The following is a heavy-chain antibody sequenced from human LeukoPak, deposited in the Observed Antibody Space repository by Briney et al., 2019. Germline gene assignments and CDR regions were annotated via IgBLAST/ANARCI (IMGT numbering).Heavy chain of an antibody. Sequence: KSGGSLRLSCAASGFTFSSYSMNWVRQAPGKGLEWVSSISSSSSYIYYADSVKGRFTISRDNARNSLYLQMNSLRAEDTAVYYCARSNSFWSGWAPLMNSISPLYYYYYMDVWGKGTTVTVSS. J-gene: IGHJ6*03. CDR3: ARSNSFWSGWAPLMNSISPLYYYYYMDV. CDR1: GFTFSSYS. CDR2: ISSSSSYI. V-gene: IGHV3-21*01. D-gene: IGHD3-3*01.